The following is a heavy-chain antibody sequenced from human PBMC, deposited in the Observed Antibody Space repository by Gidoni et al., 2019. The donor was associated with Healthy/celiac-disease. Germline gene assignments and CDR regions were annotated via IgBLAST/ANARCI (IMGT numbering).Heavy chain of an antibody. CDR1: GFTFRSHA. J-gene: IGHJ6*02. V-gene: IGHV3-30-3*01. D-gene: IGHD3-22*01. Sequence: QVQLVESGGGVVQPGRSLRLSCAASGFTFRSHALHWARQAPGKGLEWVAVISYDGSNKYYADSVKGRFTISRDNSKNTLYLQMNSLRAEDTAVYYCARDHYYDSSGYPSYYYYYGMDVWGQGTTVTVSS. CDR3: ARDHYYDSSGYPSYYYYYGMDV. CDR2: ISYDGSNK.